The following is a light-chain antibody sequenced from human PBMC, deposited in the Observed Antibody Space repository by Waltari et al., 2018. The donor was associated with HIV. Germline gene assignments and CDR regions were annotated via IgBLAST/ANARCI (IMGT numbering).Light chain of an antibody. V-gene: IGKV1-39*01. CDR2: AAS. Sequence: DIQLTQSPSSLSASVGDRVTLTCRASQIITRHLNWYQQRPGKAPKLLIYAASSLESGVPSRFSGSGSGTDYTLTISSLQPEDFATYYCQQSFTLPLTFGPGTKVDIK. J-gene: IGKJ3*01. CDR1: QIITRH. CDR3: QQSFTLPLT.